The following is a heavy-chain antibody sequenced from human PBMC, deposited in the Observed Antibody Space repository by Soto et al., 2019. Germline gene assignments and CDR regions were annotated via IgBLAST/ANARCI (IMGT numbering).Heavy chain of an antibody. V-gene: IGHV1-2*02. CDR3: ARARRYCSSTSCLAPYNWFDP. D-gene: IGHD2-2*01. CDR2: INPNSGGT. J-gene: IGHJ5*02. Sequence: ASVKVSCKASGYTFTGYYMHWVRQAPGQGLEWMGWINPNSGGTNYAQKFQGRVTMTRDTSISTAYMELSRLRSDDTAVYYCARARRYCSSTSCLAPYNWFDPWGQGTLVTVSS. CDR1: GYTFTGYY.